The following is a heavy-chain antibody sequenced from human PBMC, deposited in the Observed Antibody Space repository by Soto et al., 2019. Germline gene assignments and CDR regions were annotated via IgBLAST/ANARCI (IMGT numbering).Heavy chain of an antibody. Sequence: GGSLRLSCAASGFTFSSYAMSWVRQAPGKGLEWVSAISGSGGSTYYADSVKGRFTISRDNSKNTLYLQMNSLRAEDTAVYYCAKSGDIVVVPAAAPPYYYYYMYVWGKGTTVTVSS. V-gene: IGHV3-23*01. CDR1: GFTFSSYA. CDR2: ISGSGGST. J-gene: IGHJ6*03. CDR3: AKSGDIVVVPAAAPPYYYYYMYV. D-gene: IGHD2-2*01.